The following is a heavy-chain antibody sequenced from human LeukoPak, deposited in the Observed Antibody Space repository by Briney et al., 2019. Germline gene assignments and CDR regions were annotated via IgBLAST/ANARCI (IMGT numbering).Heavy chain of an antibody. J-gene: IGHJ5*02. CDR2: INPNSGGT. V-gene: IGHV1-2*02. D-gene: IGHD2-2*01. CDR3: ARVRYCSSTSCYDWFDP. Sequence: ASVKVSCKASGYTFTGYYMYWVRQAPGQGLEWMGWINPNSGGTNYAQKFQGRVTMTRDTSISTAYMELSRLRSDDTAVFYCARVRYCSSTSCYDWFDPWGQGTLVTVSS. CDR1: GYTFTGYY.